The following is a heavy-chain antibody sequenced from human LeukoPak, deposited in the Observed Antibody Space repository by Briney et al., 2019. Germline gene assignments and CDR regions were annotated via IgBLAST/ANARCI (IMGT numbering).Heavy chain of an antibody. Sequence: SETLSLTCTVSGGSISSYYWSWIRQPPGKGLEWIGYIYYSGSTNYNPSLKSRVTISVDTSKNQFSLKLSSVTAADTAVYYCARGITGTRYVWFDPWGQGTLVTVSS. CDR2: IYYSGST. D-gene: IGHD1-20*01. J-gene: IGHJ5*02. CDR1: GGSISSYY. V-gene: IGHV4-59*01. CDR3: ARGITGTRYVWFDP.